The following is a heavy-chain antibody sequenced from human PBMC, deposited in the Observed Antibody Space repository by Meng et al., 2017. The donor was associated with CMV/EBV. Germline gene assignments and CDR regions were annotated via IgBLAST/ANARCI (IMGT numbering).Heavy chain of an antibody. CDR1: GFTFSNAW. CDR3: TTGYYGAPWDY. J-gene: IGHJ4*02. CDR2: IKSKTDGGTT. Sequence: EVQLXXXXXGLVXRXXXLRLXXAASGFTFSNAWMSWVRQAPGKGLEWVGRIKSKTDGGTTDYAAPVKGRFTISRDDSKNTLYLQMNSLKTEDTAVYYCTTGYYGAPWDYWGQGTLVTVSS. D-gene: IGHD4-17*01. V-gene: IGHV3-15*01.